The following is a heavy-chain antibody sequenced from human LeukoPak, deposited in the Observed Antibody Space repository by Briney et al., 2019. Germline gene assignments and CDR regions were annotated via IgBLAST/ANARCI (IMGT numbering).Heavy chain of an antibody. CDR2: IAPNSGGT. CDR1: GYTFTCYH. Sequence: ASVKVSCKASGYTFTCYHMHWVRQAPGQGLEWMGWIAPNSGGTNYAQKFQGRVTMTRDTSISTAYMEVSRLRSDDTAVYCCAREYSSSSGRLYDYWGQGTLVTVSS. V-gene: IGHV1-2*02. CDR3: AREYSSSSGRLYDY. D-gene: IGHD6-6*01. J-gene: IGHJ4*02.